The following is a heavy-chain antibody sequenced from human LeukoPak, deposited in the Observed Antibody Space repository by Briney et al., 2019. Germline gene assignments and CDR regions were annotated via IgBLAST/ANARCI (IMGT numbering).Heavy chain of an antibody. J-gene: IGHJ5*02. D-gene: IGHD5-12*01. CDR1: EYSFANYW. V-gene: IGHV5-51*01. CDR3: ARLKNSGYDLTANWFDP. CDR2: IYPADSHT. Sequence: GESLKISCKGSEYSFANYWIGWVRQLPGKGLEYMGIIYPADSHTRYSPSFEGQVTISADKSIATDYVQWSSLKASDTAMYYCARLKNSGYDLTANWFDPWGQGTLVTVSS.